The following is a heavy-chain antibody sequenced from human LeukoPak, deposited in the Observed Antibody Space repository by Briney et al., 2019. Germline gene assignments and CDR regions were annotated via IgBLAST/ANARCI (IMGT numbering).Heavy chain of an antibody. CDR3: AREKQRDGYIESDY. Sequence: SETLPLTCTVSGGSISSYYWSWIRQPPGKGLEWIGYIYYSGSTNYNPPLKSRVTISVDTSKNQFSLKLSSVTAADTAVYYCAREKQRDGYIESDYWGQGTLVTVSS. J-gene: IGHJ4*02. CDR1: GGSISSYY. V-gene: IGHV4-59*01. CDR2: IYYSGST. D-gene: IGHD5-24*01.